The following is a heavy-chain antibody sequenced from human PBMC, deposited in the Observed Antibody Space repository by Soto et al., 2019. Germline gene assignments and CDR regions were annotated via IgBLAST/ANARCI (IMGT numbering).Heavy chain of an antibody. CDR2: ISWNSGSI. CDR1: GFTFDDYA. CDR3: AKGGSGVDY. Sequence: EVQLVESGGGLVQPGRSLRLSCAASGFTFDDYAMHWVRQAPGKGLEWVSGISWNSGSIGYADSVKGRFTISRDNAKNSLYLQINSLRAEDTALYYCAKGGSGVDYWGQGTLVTVSS. J-gene: IGHJ4*02. V-gene: IGHV3-9*01. D-gene: IGHD6-19*01.